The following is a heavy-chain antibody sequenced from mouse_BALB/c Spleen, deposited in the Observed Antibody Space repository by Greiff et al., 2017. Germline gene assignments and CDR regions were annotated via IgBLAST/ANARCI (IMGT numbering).Heavy chain of an antibody. V-gene: IGHV1-5*01. Sequence: VHVKQSGTVLARPGASVKMSCKASGYTFTSYWMHWVKQRPGQGLEWIGAIYPGNSDTSYNQKFKGKAKLTAVTSTSTAYMELSSLTNEDSAVYYCTRKQDGYSWYFDVWGAGTTVTVSS. CDR2: IYPGNSDT. CDR3: TRKQDGYSWYFDV. D-gene: IGHD2-3*01. CDR1: GYTFTSYW. J-gene: IGHJ1*01.